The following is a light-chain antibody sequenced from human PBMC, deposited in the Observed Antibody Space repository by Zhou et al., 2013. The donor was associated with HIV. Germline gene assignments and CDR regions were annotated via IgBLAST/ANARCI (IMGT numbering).Light chain of an antibody. V-gene: IGKV1-39*01. CDR2: AAS. CDR3: QQSYSNPLT. Sequence: DIQMTQSPSSLSASVGDRVTITCQASQDISNYLNWYQQKPGKAPKLLIYAASSLQRGVPSRFSGSGSGTDFTLTISSLQPEDFATYYCQQSYSNPLTFGEGTKVEIK. CDR1: QDISNY. J-gene: IGKJ4*01.